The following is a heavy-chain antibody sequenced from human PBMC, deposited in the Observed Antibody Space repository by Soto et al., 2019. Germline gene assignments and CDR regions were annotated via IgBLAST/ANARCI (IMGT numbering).Heavy chain of an antibody. J-gene: IGHJ6*03. CDR1: GGSISSINW. D-gene: IGHD2-2*01. CDR3: ARGGYCSSTSCYHYYYYMDV. CDR2: IYHSGNT. V-gene: IGHV4-4*02. Sequence: PSETLSLTCAVSGGSISSINWWSWVRQPPGKGLEWLGEIYHSGNTNYNPSLKSRVTISVDKSKSQFSLILSSVTAADTAVYYCARGGYCSSTSCYHYYYYMDVWGKGTTVTVSS.